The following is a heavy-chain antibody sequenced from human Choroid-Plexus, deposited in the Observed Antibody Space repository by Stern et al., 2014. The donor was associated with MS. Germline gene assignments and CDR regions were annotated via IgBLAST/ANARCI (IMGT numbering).Heavy chain of an antibody. D-gene: IGHD3-3*01. Sequence: DQLVESGAEVKKPGASVKVSCKTSGYIFTGYYIHWVRQAPGQGLEWMAWINPKTGGTKYAQKFQGRVTMSRDTSSSTAYVELSSLTSDDTAVYYCARDQRGITIFGVVTDYYYLGMDVWGQGTTVTVSS. CDR2: INPKTGGT. CDR3: ARDQRGITIFGVVTDYYYLGMDV. CDR1: GYIFTGYY. J-gene: IGHJ6*02. V-gene: IGHV1-2*02.